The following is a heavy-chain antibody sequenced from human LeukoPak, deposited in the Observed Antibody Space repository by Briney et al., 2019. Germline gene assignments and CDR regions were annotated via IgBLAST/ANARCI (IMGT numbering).Heavy chain of an antibody. V-gene: IGHV1-24*01. CDR3: ATDFYRGRQFDY. CDR2: FDPEDVET. Sequence: VASVKVSFKVSGNTFTDLSMNWVRQAPGKGLGWMGGFDPEDVETIYAQKFQGRVTMTEDTSTATAYMDLSSLRPDDTAVYYCATDFYRGRQFDYWGQGTLVTVSS. D-gene: IGHD2/OR15-2a*01. CDR1: GNTFTDLS. J-gene: IGHJ4*02.